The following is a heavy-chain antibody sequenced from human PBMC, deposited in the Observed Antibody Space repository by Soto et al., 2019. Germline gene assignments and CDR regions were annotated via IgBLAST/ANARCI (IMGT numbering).Heavy chain of an antibody. D-gene: IGHD1-26*01. Sequence: EVQLVESGGGWIQPGGSLRLSCAASEFTGSSNYMNWVRQAPGKGLECVSTIYSGGSTYYADSVKGRFTLSRDNSKNKLYLQRHKLIAEDPAGYDCAVRVGATTYGMAVWGQGTTVTVSS. J-gene: IGHJ6*02. CDR3: AVRVGATTYGMAV. V-gene: IGHV3-53*01. CDR1: EFTGSSNY. CDR2: IYSGGST.